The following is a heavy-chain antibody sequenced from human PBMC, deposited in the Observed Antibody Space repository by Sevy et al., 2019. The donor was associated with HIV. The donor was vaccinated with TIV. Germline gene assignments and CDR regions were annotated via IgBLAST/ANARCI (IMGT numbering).Heavy chain of an antibody. V-gene: IGHV1-69*13. D-gene: IGHD2-15*01. J-gene: IGHJ3*02. Sequence: ASVKVSCKASGGTFSSYAISWVRQAPGQGLEWMGGIIPIFGTANYAQKFQGRVTIIADESTSTAYMELSSLRSEDTAVYYCARERYCSGGSCYRDAFDIWGQGTMVTVSS. CDR3: ARERYCSGGSCYRDAFDI. CDR1: GGTFSSYA. CDR2: IIPIFGTA.